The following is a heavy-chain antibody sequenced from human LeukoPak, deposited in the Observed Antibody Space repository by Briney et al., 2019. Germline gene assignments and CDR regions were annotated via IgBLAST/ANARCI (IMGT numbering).Heavy chain of an antibody. CDR3: ANRVVVIAIEGFWFDP. D-gene: IGHD2-21*01. CDR2: IYYSGST. V-gene: IGHV4-39*01. Sequence: KPSETLSLTCTVSGGSISSSSYYWGWIRQPPGKGLEWIGSIYYSGSTYYNPSLKSRVTISVDTSKNQFSLKLSSVTAADTAVYYCANRVVVIAIEGFWFDPWGQGTLVTVSS. J-gene: IGHJ5*02. CDR1: GGSISSSSYY.